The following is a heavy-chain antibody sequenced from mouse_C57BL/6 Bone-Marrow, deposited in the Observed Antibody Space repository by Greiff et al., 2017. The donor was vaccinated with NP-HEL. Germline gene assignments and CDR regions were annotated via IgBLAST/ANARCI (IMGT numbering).Heavy chain of an antibody. V-gene: IGHV1-64*01. CDR1: GYTFTSYW. CDR3: ARRGTLDY. D-gene: IGHD2-14*01. Sequence: QVQLQPSGAELVKPGASVKLSCKASGYTFTSYWMHWVKQRPGQGLEWLGMIHPNSGSTNYNEKFKSKATLTVDKSSSTAYMQLSSLTSEDSAVYYCARRGTLDYWGQGTTLTVSS. CDR2: IHPNSGST. J-gene: IGHJ2*01.